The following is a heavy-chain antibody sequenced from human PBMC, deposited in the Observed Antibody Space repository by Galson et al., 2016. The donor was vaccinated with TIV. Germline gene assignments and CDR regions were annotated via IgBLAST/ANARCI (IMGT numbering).Heavy chain of an antibody. CDR3: ARQGYYDSSGYYVS. V-gene: IGHV3-74*01. CDR2: INSDGSIT. J-gene: IGHJ5*02. Sequence: SLRLSCAASGFTFSHYRMHWVRQVPGKGLVWVSRINSDGSITTYADSVEGRFTVSRDNAQNTLYLQMNSLRAEDTAVYYCARQGYYDSSGYYVSWGQGTLVTVSS. D-gene: IGHD3-22*01. CDR1: GFTFSHYR.